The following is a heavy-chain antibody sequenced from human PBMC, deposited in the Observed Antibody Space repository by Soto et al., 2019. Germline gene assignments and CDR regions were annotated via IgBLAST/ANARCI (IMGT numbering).Heavy chain of an antibody. CDR1: GYTFTSYG. CDR2: ISAYNGNT. D-gene: IGHD3-10*01. V-gene: IGHV1-18*04. J-gene: IGHJ6*02. Sequence: ASVKVSCKASGYTFTSYGISWVRQAPGQGLEWMGWISAYNGNTNYAQKLQGRVTMTTDTSTSTAYMELRSLRPDDTAVYYCARALSGSEGSGMDVWGQGTTVTVSS. CDR3: ARALSGSEGSGMDV.